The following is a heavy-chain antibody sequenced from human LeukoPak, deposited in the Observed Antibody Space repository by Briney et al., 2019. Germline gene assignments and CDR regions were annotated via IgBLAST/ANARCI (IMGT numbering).Heavy chain of an antibody. CDR2: IRYDGSNK. D-gene: IGHD3-10*01. J-gene: IGHJ4*02. Sequence: GGSLRLSCAASGFTFSSYGMHWVRQAPGKGLEWVAFIRYDGSNKYYADSVKGRFTISRDNSKNTLYLQMNSLRAEDTAVYYCAKGAVWFGEFDDDCWGQGTLVTVSS. CDR1: GFTFSSYG. V-gene: IGHV3-30*02. CDR3: AKGAVWFGEFDDDC.